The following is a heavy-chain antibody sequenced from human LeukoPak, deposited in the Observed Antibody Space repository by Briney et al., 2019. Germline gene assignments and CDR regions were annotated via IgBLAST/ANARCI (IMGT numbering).Heavy chain of an antibody. CDR3: ARDKVRYYYDSSGFLGMDV. V-gene: IGHV3-21*01. Sequence: KAGGSLRLSCAASGFTFSSYSMNWVRQAPGKGLEWVLSISSSSSYIYYADSVKGRFTISRDNAKNSLYLQMNSLRAEDTAVYYCARDKVRYYYDSSGFLGMDVWGQGTTVTVSS. CDR1: GFTFSSYS. D-gene: IGHD3-22*01. CDR2: ISSSSSYI. J-gene: IGHJ6*02.